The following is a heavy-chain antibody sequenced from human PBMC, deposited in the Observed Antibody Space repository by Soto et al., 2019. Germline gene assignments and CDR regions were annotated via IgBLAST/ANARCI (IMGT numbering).Heavy chain of an antibody. CDR2: ISSSSSYI. D-gene: IGHD3-3*01. V-gene: IGHV3-21*01. CDR3: ARDGERYYDFWSGYPEYFQH. J-gene: IGHJ1*01. CDR1: GFTFSSYS. Sequence: EVQLVESGGGLVKPGGSLRLSCAASGFTFSSYSMNWVRQAPGKGLEWVSSISSSSSYIYYADSVKGRFTISRDNAMNSLYLQMNSLRAEDTAVYYCARDGERYYDFWSGYPEYFQHWGQGTLVTVSS.